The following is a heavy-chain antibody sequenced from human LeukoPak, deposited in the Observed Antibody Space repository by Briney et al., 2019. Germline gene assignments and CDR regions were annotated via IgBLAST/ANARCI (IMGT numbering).Heavy chain of an antibody. V-gene: IGHV1-2*02. CDR2: INPNSGGT. Sequence: GASVKVSCKASGYSFTGYYMHWVRQAPGQGLEWMGWINPNSGGTNYAQKFQGRVTMTRDTSISTAYMELSRLRSDDTAVYYCARERTSMDAYYYYYMDVWGKGTTVTVSS. J-gene: IGHJ6*03. CDR3: ARERTSMDAYYYYYMDV. CDR1: GYSFTGYY. D-gene: IGHD5-18*01.